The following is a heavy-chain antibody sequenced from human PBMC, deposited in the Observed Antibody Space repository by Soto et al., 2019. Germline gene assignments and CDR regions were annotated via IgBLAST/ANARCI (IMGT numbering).Heavy chain of an antibody. J-gene: IGHJ6*02. D-gene: IGHD2-15*01. CDR2: INPNSGGT. CDR3: ARVTRMVEVGADPDYYYGMDV. V-gene: IGHV1-2*04. CDR1: GYTFTGYY. Sequence: GASVKVSCKASGYTFTGYYMHWVRQAPGQGLEWMGWINPNSGGTNYAQKFQGWVTMTRDTSISTAYMELSRLRSDDTAVYYFARVTRMVEVGADPDYYYGMDVWGQGTTVTVSS.